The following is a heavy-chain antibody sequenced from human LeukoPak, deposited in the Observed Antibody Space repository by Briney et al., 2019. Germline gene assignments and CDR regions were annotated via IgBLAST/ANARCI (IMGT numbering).Heavy chain of an antibody. Sequence: SETLSLTCTVSGGSISSDSYFWNWIRQPAGKGLEWIVRIYTSGSTQYNPSLKSRVTISIDTSNNQFSLRLSSVTAADTAVYYCARVKSEFDIWGQGTTVTVSS. CDR2: IYTSGST. J-gene: IGHJ3*02. CDR3: ARVKSEFDI. V-gene: IGHV4-61*02. CDR1: GGSISSDSYF.